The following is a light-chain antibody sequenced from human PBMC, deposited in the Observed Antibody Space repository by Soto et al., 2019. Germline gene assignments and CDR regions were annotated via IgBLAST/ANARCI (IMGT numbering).Light chain of an antibody. Sequence: EIVLTQSPGTLSLSPGERATLSCRASHTISSSYLAWYQQKPGQAPRLLMHGISRRATGIPDRFSGSGSGTDFTLTITRREPEDFAVYYCQQYVTSSPRTFGQGTKVEIK. CDR1: HTISSSY. J-gene: IGKJ1*01. CDR3: QQYVTSSPRT. V-gene: IGKV3-20*01. CDR2: GIS.